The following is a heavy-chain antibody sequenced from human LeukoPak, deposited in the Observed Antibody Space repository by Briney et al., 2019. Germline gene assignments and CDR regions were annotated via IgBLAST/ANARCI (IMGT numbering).Heavy chain of an antibody. J-gene: IGHJ4*02. CDR1: GFTVSSNY. Sequence: GGSLRLSCAASGFTVSSNYMSWVRQAPGKGLEWVSVIYSGGSTYYADSVKGRFTISRHNSKNTLYLQMNSLRAEDTAVYYCTTDRRYYYDSSGYYYLALFDYWGQGTLVTVSS. CDR2: IYSGGST. D-gene: IGHD3-22*01. CDR3: TTDRRYYYDSSGYYYLALFDY. V-gene: IGHV3-53*04.